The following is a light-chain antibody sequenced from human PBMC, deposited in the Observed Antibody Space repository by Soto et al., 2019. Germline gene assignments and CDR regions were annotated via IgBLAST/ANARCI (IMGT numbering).Light chain of an antibody. V-gene: IGLV1-47*01. Sequence: QSVLTQPPSASGTPGQRVTISCSGSGSNIGTNYVFWYQQFPGTAPKLLIYRDNQRSSGVPDRFSGSKSGTSASLTISGPRSEDEADYSCAAWDDSLSGVVFCGGTKLTVL. CDR3: AAWDDSLSGVV. CDR1: GSNIGTNY. CDR2: RDN. J-gene: IGLJ3*02.